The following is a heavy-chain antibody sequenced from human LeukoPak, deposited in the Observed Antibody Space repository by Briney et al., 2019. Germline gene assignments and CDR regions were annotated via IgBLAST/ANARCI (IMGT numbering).Heavy chain of an antibody. D-gene: IGHD3-16*01. CDR2: IIPILGIA. CDR1: GGTFSSYA. Sequence: SVKVSCKASGGTFSSYAISWVRQAPGQGLEWMGRIIPILGIANYAQKFQGRVTITADKSTSTAYMELSSLRSEDTAVYYCAREVGGGNNWFDPWGQGTLVTVSS. V-gene: IGHV1-69*04. CDR3: AREVGGGNNWFDP. J-gene: IGHJ5*02.